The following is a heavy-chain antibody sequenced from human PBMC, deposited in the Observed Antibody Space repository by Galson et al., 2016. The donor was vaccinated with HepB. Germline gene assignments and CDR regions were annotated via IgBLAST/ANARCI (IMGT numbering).Heavy chain of an antibody. CDR1: GYTFTNYG. V-gene: IGHV1-18*01. J-gene: IGHJ6*04. CDR2: ISGYSGDT. Sequence: SVKVSCKASGYTFTNYGIGWVRQAPGQGLEWMGWISGYSGDTNYAQNFQDRVILTTDTSTSTAYMELRSLNSDDTAVYYCAREPSGRFRGSPGIHTYYGMEVWGTGTTVTVSS. D-gene: IGHD1-14*01. CDR3: AREPSGRFRGSPGIHTYYGMEV.